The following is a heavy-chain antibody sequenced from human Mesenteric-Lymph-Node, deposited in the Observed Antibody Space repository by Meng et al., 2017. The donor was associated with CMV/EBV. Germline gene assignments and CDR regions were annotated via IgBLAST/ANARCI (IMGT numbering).Heavy chain of an antibody. Sequence: SETLSLTCTVSGGSISSSSYYWGWIRQPPEKGLEWIGNIFYSGITYNNPSLKSRVTISIDTSKNQFSLKLSSVTAADTALYYCVREYGSPGSYYYGVDVRGQGTTVTVSS. CDR2: IFYSGIT. CDR1: GGSISSSSYY. V-gene: IGHV4-39*02. D-gene: IGHD3-10*01. CDR3: VREYGSPGSYYYGVDV. J-gene: IGHJ6*02.